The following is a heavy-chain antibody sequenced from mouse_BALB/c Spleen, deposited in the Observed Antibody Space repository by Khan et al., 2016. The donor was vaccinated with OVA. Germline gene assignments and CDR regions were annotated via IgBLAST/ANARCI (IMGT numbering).Heavy chain of an antibody. Sequence: QVQLKESGPGLAAPSQSLSITCTISGFSLTNYGVHWVRQPPGKGLEWLVVIWSDGSTTYNSTLKSRLSISKDNSKSQVFLKMNSLQTDDTAMYFCARQPYYHYYIMDYWGQGTSVTVSS. D-gene: IGHD2-10*01. CDR1: GFSLTNYG. V-gene: IGHV2-6-1*01. CDR3: ARQPYYHYYIMDY. CDR2: IWSDGST. J-gene: IGHJ4*01.